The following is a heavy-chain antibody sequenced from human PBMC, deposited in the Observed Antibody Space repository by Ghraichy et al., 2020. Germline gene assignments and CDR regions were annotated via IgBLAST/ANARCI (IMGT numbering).Heavy chain of an antibody. CDR1: GGSISSGGYS. CDR3: ARAYDYVWGSYRYTPNWFDP. Sequence: TLSLTCAVSGGSISSGGYSWSWIRQPPGKGLEWIGYIYHSGSTYYNPSLKSRVTISVDRSKNQFSLKLSSVTAADTAVYYCARAYDYVWGSYRYTPNWFDPWGQGTLVTVSS. V-gene: IGHV4-30-2*01. CDR2: IYHSGST. D-gene: IGHD3-16*02. J-gene: IGHJ5*02.